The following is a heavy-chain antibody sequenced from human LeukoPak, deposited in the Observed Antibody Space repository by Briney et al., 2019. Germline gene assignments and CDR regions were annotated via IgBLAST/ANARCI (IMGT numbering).Heavy chain of an antibody. D-gene: IGHD6-13*01. CDR1: GYTFTGYY. V-gene: IGHV1-18*04. CDR2: ISAYNGNT. Sequence: ASVKVSCKASGYTFTGYYMHWVRQAPGQGLEWMGWISAYNGNTNSAQKLQGRVTMTTDTSTSTAYMELRSLRSDDTAVYYCARVIAAAGNAPWDYWGQGTLVTVSS. J-gene: IGHJ4*02. CDR3: ARVIAAAGNAPWDY.